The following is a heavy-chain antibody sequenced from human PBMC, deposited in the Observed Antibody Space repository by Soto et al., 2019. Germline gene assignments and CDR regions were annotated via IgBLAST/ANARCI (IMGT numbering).Heavy chain of an antibody. CDR2: ISVQRGHT. CDR1: GFTSGRYG. Sequence: QGQLVQSAAELTKPGASVRVSCKASGFTSGRYGISWVRQAPGQGLEWMGWISVQRGHTNYAHEFRGRVTMTIDTFTTTVSMELRDLTSDDTGVYFCARDGDQWDHKYCDTWGQGTLVTVSS. CDR3: ARDGDQWDHKYCDT. D-gene: IGHD1-26*01. V-gene: IGHV1-18*01. J-gene: IGHJ4*02.